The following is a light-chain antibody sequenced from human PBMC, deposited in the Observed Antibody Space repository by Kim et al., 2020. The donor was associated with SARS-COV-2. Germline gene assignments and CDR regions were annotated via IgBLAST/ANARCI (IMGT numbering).Light chain of an antibody. CDR1: QSILYSSNNKNY. J-gene: IGKJ4*01. CDR3: QQYYRTPLT. V-gene: IGKV4-1*01. Sequence: DIVMTQSPDSLAVSLGERATINCKSSQSILYSSNNKNYLAWYQQKPGQPPKLLIYWASTREPGVPDRFSGSGSGTDFTLTISSLQAEDVAVYFCQQYYRTPLTFGGGTKVDIK. CDR2: WAS.